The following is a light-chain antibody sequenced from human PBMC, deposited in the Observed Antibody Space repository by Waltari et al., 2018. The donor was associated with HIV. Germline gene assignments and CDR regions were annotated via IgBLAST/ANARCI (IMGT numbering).Light chain of an antibody. CDR2: AAS. CDR1: QDIRNY. V-gene: IGKV1-9*01. J-gene: IGKJ1*01. CDR3: QQLNEYPWT. Sequence: DIQLTQSPSFLSASVGDRVTITCRASQDIRNYLAWYQQKLGKAPKLLIYAASSLQSGVPSRIRGSGSGTQFTLTINSLQPEDFATYHCQQLNEYPWTFGQGTQVEIK.